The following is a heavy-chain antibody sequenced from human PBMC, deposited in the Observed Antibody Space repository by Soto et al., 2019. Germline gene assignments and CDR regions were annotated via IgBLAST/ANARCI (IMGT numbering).Heavy chain of an antibody. J-gene: IGHJ6*03. Sequence: EVQLVESGGGLVQPGGSLRLSCAASGFTFSTYFMSWVRQAPGKGLEWVANIKSDGSERYYVDSMEGRFTISRDNAKNSLYLQMNSLRAEDTAVYYGVRDYYYYVDVWGKGTTVTVSS. V-gene: IGHV3-7*01. CDR3: VRDYYYYVDV. CDR2: IKSDGSER. CDR1: GFTFSTYF.